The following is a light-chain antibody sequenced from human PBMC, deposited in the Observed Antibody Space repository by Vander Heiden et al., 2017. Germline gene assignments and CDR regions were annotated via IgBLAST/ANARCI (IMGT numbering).Light chain of an antibody. J-gene: IGKJ2*01. Sequence: ETTLTQSPAFMSATPGDKVHISCKASQDIDDDMNWYQQKPGEASIFIIQEGTTLVPGIPTRSRGSGFGTDFTLTINDIESEDAAYDFCLQHDEFPRDTFGRGTKLGI. CDR3: LQHDEFPRDT. CDR2: EGT. V-gene: IGKV5-2*01. CDR1: QDIDDD.